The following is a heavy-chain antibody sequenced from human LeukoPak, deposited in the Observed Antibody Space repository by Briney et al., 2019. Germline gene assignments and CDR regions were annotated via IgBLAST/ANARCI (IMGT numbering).Heavy chain of an antibody. CDR3: ARSYFGSGSPRRALDI. D-gene: IGHD3-10*01. J-gene: IGHJ3*02. CDR1: GASFSGYD. V-gene: IGHV4-34*01. Sequence: SETLSLTCAVYGASFSGYDWTWIRQPPGKGLEWIGEINHSGSTNYNPSLKSRVTISVDTSKNQFSLNLSSVTAADTAVYYCARSYFGSGSPRRALDIWGQGTMVTVA. CDR2: INHSGST.